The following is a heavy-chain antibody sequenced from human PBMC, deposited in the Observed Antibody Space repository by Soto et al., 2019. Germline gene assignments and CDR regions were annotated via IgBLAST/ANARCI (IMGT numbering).Heavy chain of an antibody. CDR1: GGSISSGDYY. Sequence: TLSLTCTVSGGSISSGDYYWSWIRQPPGKGLEWIGYIYYSGSTYYNPSLKSRVTISVDTSKNQFSLKLSSVTAADTAVYYCARGGYYYDSSGYYYDAFDIWGQGTMVTVSS. CDR2: IYYSGST. CDR3: ARGGYYYDSSGYYYDAFDI. V-gene: IGHV4-30-4*01. D-gene: IGHD3-22*01. J-gene: IGHJ3*02.